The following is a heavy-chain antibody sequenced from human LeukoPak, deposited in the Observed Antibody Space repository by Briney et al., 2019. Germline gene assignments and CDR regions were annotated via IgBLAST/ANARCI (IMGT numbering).Heavy chain of an antibody. CDR2: INPSGGST. CDR1: GGTFSSYA. Sequence: ASVKVSCKASGGTFSSYAISWVRQAPGQGLEWMGIINPSGGSTSYAQKFQGRVTMTRDTSTSTVYMELSSLRSEDTAVYYCAREKAVANSFDYWGQGTLVTVSS. J-gene: IGHJ4*02. D-gene: IGHD6-19*01. CDR3: AREKAVANSFDY. V-gene: IGHV1-46*01.